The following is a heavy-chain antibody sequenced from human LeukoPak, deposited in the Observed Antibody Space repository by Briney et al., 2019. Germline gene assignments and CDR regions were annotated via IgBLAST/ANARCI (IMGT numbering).Heavy chain of an antibody. CDR2: IIPIFGTA. CDR1: GGTFSSYA. D-gene: IGHD1-26*01. Sequence: SVKVSCKASGGTFSSYAISWVRHAPGQGLEWMGGIIPIFGTANYAQKFQGRVTITADESTSTAYMELSSLRSEDTAVYYWARAPAVGYYYYYMDVWGKGTTVTVSS. CDR3: ARAPAVGYYYYYMDV. V-gene: IGHV1-69*13. J-gene: IGHJ6*03.